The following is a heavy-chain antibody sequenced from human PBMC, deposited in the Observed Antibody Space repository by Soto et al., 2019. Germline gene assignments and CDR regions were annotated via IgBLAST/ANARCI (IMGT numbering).Heavy chain of an antibody. J-gene: IGHJ3*02. CDR2: IYYSGST. D-gene: IGHD3-9*01. CDR3: ARLYYDILTGTTDAFDI. CDR1: GGSISSSNW. V-gene: IGHV4-61*01. Sequence: SETLSLTCAVSGGSISSSNWWSWIRQPPGKGLEWIGYIYYSGSTNYNPSLKSRVTISVDTSKNQFSLKLSSVTAADTAVYYCARLYYDILTGTTDAFDIWGQGTMVTVSS.